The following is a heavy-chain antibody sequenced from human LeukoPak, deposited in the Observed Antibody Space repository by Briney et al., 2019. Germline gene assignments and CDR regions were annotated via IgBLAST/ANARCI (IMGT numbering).Heavy chain of an antibody. CDR1: GGSISSYY. Sequence: SETLSLTCTVSGGSISSYYWSWNRQPPGKGLEWIGYIYYSGSTNYNPSLKSRVTISVDTSKNQFSLKLSSVTAADTAVYYCARSSYSSGWYRSAFDIWGQGTMVTVSS. CDR2: IYYSGST. D-gene: IGHD6-19*01. J-gene: IGHJ3*02. CDR3: ARSSYSSGWYRSAFDI. V-gene: IGHV4-59*01.